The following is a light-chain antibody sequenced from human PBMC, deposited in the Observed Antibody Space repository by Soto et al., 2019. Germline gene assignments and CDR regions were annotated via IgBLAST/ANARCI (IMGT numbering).Light chain of an antibody. V-gene: IGKV3D-20*02. J-gene: IGKJ2*01. CDR2: AAT. CDR1: QSITSNY. CDR3: QQRSNWPPST. Sequence: EIVLTQSPGTLSLSPGERATLSCRASQSITSNYLAWYQQKPGQAPRLLIYAATTRATGIPDRFSGSVSGTDFTLTISRLEPEDFAVYYCQQRSNWPPSTFGQGTKLEIK.